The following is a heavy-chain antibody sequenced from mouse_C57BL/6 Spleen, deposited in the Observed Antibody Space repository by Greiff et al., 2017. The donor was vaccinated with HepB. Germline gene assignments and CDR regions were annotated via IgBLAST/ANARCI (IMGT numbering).Heavy chain of an antibody. V-gene: IGHV5-16*01. D-gene: IGHD3-3*01. CDR1: GFTFSDYY. Sequence: EVKLVESEGGLVQPGSSMKLSCTASGFTFSDYYMAWVRQVPEKGLEWVANINYDGSSTYYLDSLKSRFIISRDNAKNILYLQMSSLKSEDTATYYCARDRGPWYFDVWGTGTTVTVSS. J-gene: IGHJ1*03. CDR2: INYDGSST. CDR3: ARDRGPWYFDV.